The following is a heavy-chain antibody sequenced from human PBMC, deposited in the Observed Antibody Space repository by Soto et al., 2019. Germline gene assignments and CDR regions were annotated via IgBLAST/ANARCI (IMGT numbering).Heavy chain of an antibody. CDR1: GGSISSGGYY. J-gene: IGHJ3*02. D-gene: IGHD1-1*01. V-gene: IGHV4-31*03. CDR2: IYYSGST. Sequence: QVQLQESGPGLVKPSQTLSLTCTVSGGSISSGGYYWSWIRQHPGKGLEWIGYIYYSGSTYYNPSLTSRVTISVDTSKNLFSLKLSSVTAADTAVYYCARTVQLERHAFDIWGQGTMVTVSS. CDR3: ARTVQLERHAFDI.